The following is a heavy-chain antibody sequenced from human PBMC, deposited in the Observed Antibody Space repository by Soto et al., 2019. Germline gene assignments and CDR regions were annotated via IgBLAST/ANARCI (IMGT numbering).Heavy chain of an antibody. CDR2: INTSSGVP. J-gene: IGHJ4*02. CDR1: GYTFTSQF. CDR3: ARVAGHKNARFDT. Sequence: ASVKVSCKASGYTFTSQFLHWVRLAPGQGLEWMGVINTSSGVPTLAQKFQGRVTMTSDSATSTVFMELSSLRPDDTALYYCARVAGHKNARFDTWGQGALVTVSS. V-gene: IGHV1-46*01. D-gene: IGHD1-1*01.